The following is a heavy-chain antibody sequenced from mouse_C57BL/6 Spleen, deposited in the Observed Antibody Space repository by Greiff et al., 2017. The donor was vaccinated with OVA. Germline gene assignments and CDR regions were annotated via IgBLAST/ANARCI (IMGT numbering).Heavy chain of an antibody. CDR2: IDPADSYT. J-gene: IGHJ4*01. Sequence: VQLQESGAELVMPGASVKLSCKASGYTFTSYWMHWVKQRPGQGLEWIGEIDPADSYTNYNKKFKGKSTLTVDKSSSTAYMQLSSLTSEDSAVDYCARYYGNYEGYAMDDWGQGTSVTVSS. V-gene: IGHV1-69*01. CDR1: GYTFTSYW. D-gene: IGHD2-1*01. CDR3: ARYYGNYEGYAMDD.